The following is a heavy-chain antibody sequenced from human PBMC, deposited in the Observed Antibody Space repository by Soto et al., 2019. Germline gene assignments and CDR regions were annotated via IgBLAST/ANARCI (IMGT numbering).Heavy chain of an antibody. D-gene: IGHD3-22*01. CDR2: IIPIFGTA. CDR1: GGTFSSYA. CDR3: ARGPRYYYDSSGYYPYFDY. Sequence: EASVKVSCKASGGTFSSYAISWVRQAPGQGLEWMGGIIPIFGTANYAQKFQGRVTITADESTSTAYMELSSLRSEDTAVYYCARGPRYYYDSSGYYPYFDYWGQGTLVTVSS. V-gene: IGHV1-69*13. J-gene: IGHJ4*02.